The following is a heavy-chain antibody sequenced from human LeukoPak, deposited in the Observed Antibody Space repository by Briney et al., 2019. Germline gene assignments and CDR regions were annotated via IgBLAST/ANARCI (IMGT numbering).Heavy chain of an antibody. CDR2: ISSSGSTI. J-gene: IGHJ4*02. D-gene: IGHD6-19*01. CDR1: GFTFSDYY. V-gene: IGHV3-11*04. Sequence: GGSLRLSCAASGFTFSDYYMSWIRQAPGKGLEWVSYISSSGSTIYYADSVKGRFTISRDNAKNSLYLQMNSLRAEDTAVYYCAREYSSGWVQYFDYWGQGTLVTVSS. CDR3: AREYSSGWVQYFDY.